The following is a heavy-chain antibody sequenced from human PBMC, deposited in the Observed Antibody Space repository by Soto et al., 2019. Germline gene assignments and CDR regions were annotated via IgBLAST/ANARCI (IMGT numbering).Heavy chain of an antibody. CDR1: GFTFSSYG. CDR3: AKDRDIVATTYAFDI. J-gene: IGHJ3*02. D-gene: IGHD5-12*01. V-gene: IGHV3-30*18. CDR2: ISYDGSNK. Sequence: GGSLRLSCAASGFTFSSYGMHWVRQAPGKGLEWVAVISYDGSNKYYADSVKGRFTISRDNSKNTLYLQMNSLRAEDTAVYYCAKDRDIVATTYAFDIWGQGTMVTVSS.